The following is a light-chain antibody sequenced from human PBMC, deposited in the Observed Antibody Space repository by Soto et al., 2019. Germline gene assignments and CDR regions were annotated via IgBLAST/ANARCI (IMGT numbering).Light chain of an antibody. CDR1: SSNIGSNS. Sequence: QSVLTQPPSASGTPGQRVTISCPGTSSNIGSNSVSWYQQLPGTAPKLLIYNNNQRPSGVPDRFSGSKSGTSASLAISGLQSGNEADYYCAAWDDSLNGYVFGTGTKVTVL. CDR2: NNN. CDR3: AAWDDSLNGYV. J-gene: IGLJ1*01. V-gene: IGLV1-44*01.